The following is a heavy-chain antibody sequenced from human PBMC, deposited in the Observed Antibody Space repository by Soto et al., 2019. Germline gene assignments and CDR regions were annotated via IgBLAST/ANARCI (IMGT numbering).Heavy chain of an antibody. V-gene: IGHV3-30-3*01. CDR2: ISYDGSNK. CDR1: GFTFSSYA. Sequence: QVQLVESGGGLVQPGRSLRLSCAASGFTFSSYAMNWVRQAPGKGLEWVTIISYDGSNKYYADSVKGRFTISRDNSKNTLYLQMNSLRAEDTAVYYCARVEEEGADYFDYWGQGTLVTVSS. CDR3: ARVEEEGADYFDY. J-gene: IGHJ4*02.